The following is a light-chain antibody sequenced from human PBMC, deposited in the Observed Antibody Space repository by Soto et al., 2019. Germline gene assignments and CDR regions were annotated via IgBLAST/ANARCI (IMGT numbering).Light chain of an antibody. CDR1: QSVSSSY. V-gene: IGKV3-20*01. J-gene: IGKJ5*01. CDR2: GAS. CDR3: QQYGSSPPIT. Sequence: EIVLTQSPGTLSLSPGERATLSCRASQSVSSSYLAWYQQKPRQAPRLLIYGASSRATGMPDRFSGSGSATDFTLTISRREPEDVAVYYCQQYGSSPPITFGQGTRLEIK.